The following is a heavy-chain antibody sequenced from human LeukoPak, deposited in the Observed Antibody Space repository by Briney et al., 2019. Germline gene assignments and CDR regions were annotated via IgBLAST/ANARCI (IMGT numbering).Heavy chain of an antibody. V-gene: IGHV4-34*01. CDR3: ARGILPDV. D-gene: IGHD2/OR15-2a*01. CDR1: GGSIRSYY. CDR2: INHSGST. J-gene: IGHJ6*02. Sequence: PSETLSLTCTVSGGSIRSYYWSWIRQPPGKGLEWIGEINHSGSTNYNPSLKSRVTISVDTSKNQFSLKLSSVTAADTAVYYCARGILPDVWGQGTTVTVSS.